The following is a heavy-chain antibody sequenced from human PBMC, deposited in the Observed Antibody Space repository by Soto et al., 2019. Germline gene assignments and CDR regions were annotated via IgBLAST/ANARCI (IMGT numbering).Heavy chain of an antibody. CDR3: ARGDFDD. V-gene: IGHV3-53*01. Sequence: VQLVESGGGLIQPGGSLRLSCAASGFAVSNNYMSWVRQAPGKGLEWVSIVYRGGNTYYADSVKGRFTISRDSSENTLYLQMSSLRAEDTAVYYCARGDFDDWGQGTLVIVSS. CDR2: VYRGGNT. J-gene: IGHJ4*02. CDR1: GFAVSNNY. D-gene: IGHD3-16*01.